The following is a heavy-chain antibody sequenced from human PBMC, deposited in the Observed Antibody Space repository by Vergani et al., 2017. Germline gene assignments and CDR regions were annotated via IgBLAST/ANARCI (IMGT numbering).Heavy chain of an antibody. J-gene: IGHJ4*02. CDR2: IYYSGST. D-gene: IGHD6-19*01. Sequence: QVQLQESGPGLVKPSQTLSLTCTVSGGSISSLDYYWSWIRQPPGKGLEWIGYIYYSGSTYYNPSLTSRVTISVDTSKNQFSLKLSSVTAADTAVYYCARVKYSSGWYGFDYWGQGTLVTVSS. V-gene: IGHV4-30-4*08. CDR3: ARVKYSSGWYGFDY. CDR1: GGSISSLDYY.